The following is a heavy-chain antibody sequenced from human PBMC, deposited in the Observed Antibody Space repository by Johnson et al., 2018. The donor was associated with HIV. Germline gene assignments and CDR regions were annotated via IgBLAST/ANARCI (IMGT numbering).Heavy chain of an antibody. V-gene: IGHV3-52*01. Sequence: VQLVESGGGLVQPGGSLRLSCAASGFTFSSYWMSWVRQAPGKGLEWVADIKCDGSEKYYVDSVKGRLTISRDNAKNSLYLQVNSLRAEDMTVYYCAKDRAEYSTWLDALDIWGQGTMVTVSS. D-gene: IGHD6-6*01. CDR1: GFTFSSYW. CDR2: IKCDGSEK. CDR3: AKDRAEYSTWLDALDI. J-gene: IGHJ3*02.